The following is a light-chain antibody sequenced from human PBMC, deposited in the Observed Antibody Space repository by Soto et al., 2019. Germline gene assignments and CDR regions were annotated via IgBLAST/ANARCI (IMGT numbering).Light chain of an antibody. CDR1: QSVSSSY. V-gene: IGKV3-20*01. J-gene: IGKJ5*01. CDR3: QQYGSSIT. CDR2: GAS. Sequence: EIVLTQSPGTLSLSPGERATLSCRASQSVSSSYLAWYQQKPGQAPRLLIYGASSRATGIPDRFSGSGSGTDFTLTISTLEPEDGAVYYCQQYGSSITFGQGTRLEIK.